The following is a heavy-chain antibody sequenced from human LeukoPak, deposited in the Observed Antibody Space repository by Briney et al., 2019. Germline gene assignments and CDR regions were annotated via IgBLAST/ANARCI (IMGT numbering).Heavy chain of an antibody. CDR3: AGAPVRYFDWLLPYYYYGMDV. Sequence: ASVKVSCKASGYTFTSYDISWVRQATGQGLEWMGWMNPNSGNTGYAQKFQGRVTMTRNTSISTAYMELSSLRSEDTAVYYCAGAPVRYFDWLLPYYYYGMDVWGQGTTVTVSS. D-gene: IGHD3-9*01. J-gene: IGHJ6*02. CDR1: GYTFTSYD. CDR2: MNPNSGNT. V-gene: IGHV1-8*01.